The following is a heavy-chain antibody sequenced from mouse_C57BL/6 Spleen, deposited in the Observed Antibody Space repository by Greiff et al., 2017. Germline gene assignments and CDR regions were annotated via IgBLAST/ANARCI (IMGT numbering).Heavy chain of an antibody. CDR1: GYTFTDYY. V-gene: IGHV1-75*01. CDR2: IFPGSGST. Sequence: QVQLQQSGPELVKPGASVKISCKASGYTFTDYYINWVKQRPGQGLEWIGWIFPGSGSTYYNEKLKGKATLTVDKSSSTAYMLLSSLTSEDSAVYFCARATTVVAGRAYFDYWGQGTTLTVSS. D-gene: IGHD1-1*01. CDR3: ARATTVVAGRAYFDY. J-gene: IGHJ2*01.